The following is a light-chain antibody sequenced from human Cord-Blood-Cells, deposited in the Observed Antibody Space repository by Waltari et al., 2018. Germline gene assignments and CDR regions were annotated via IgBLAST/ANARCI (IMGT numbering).Light chain of an antibody. Sequence: DFVMTQSPDSLSVSLGERATINCTSSQSVLYSSNNKNYLAWYQQKPGQPPRLLIYCASTRDSGVPDRFSGSGSGTDFTLTISSLQAEDVAVYYCQQYYSSPLTFGGGTKVEIK. CDR2: CAS. V-gene: IGKV4-1*01. CDR1: QSVLYSSNNKNY. CDR3: QQYYSSPLT. J-gene: IGKJ4*01.